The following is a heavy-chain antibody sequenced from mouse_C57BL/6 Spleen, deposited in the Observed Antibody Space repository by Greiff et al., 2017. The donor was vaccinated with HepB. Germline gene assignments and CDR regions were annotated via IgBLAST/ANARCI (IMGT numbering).Heavy chain of an antibody. Sequence: VQLQQSGPGLVKPSQSLSLTCSVTGYSITSGYYWNWIRQFPGNKLEWMGYISYDGSNNYNPSLKNRISITRDTSKNQFFLKLNSVTTEDTATYYCARPDYYDYDVVFAYWGQGTLVTVSA. D-gene: IGHD2-4*01. J-gene: IGHJ3*01. CDR3: ARPDYYDYDVVFAY. V-gene: IGHV3-6*01. CDR1: GYSITSGYY. CDR2: ISYDGSN.